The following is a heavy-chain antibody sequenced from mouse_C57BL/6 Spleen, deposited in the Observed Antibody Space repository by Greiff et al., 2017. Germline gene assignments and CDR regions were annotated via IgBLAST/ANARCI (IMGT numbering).Heavy chain of an antibody. Sequence: QVQLKESGPELVKPGASVKISCKASGYAFSSSWMNWVKQRPGKGLEWIGRIYPGDGDTNYNGKFKGKATLTADKSSSTAYMQLSSLTSEDSAVYFGAGDDGSSSWFAYWGQGTLVNVSA. J-gene: IGHJ3*01. D-gene: IGHD1-1*01. CDR3: AGDDGSSSWFAY. CDR1: GYAFSSSW. CDR2: IYPGDGDT. V-gene: IGHV1-82*01.